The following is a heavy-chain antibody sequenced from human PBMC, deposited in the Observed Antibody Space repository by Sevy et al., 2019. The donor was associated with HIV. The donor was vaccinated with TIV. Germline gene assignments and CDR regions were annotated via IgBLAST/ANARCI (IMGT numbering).Heavy chain of an antibody. D-gene: IGHD1-7*01. CDR3: ARDGGGGTTNSGMDV. CDR1: GYTFTGDY. Sequence: ASVKVSCKASGYTFTGDYLHWVRQAPGHGLEWMGRVFPNSGGTNYAQKFQGRVTMTRDTSISTAYMELRRLGSDDTAVYYCARDGGGGTTNSGMDVWGQGTTVTVSS. V-gene: IGHV1-2*06. J-gene: IGHJ6*02. CDR2: VFPNSGGT.